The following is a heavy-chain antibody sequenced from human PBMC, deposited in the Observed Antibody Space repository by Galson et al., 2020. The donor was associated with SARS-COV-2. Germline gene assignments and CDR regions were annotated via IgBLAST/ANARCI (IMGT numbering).Heavy chain of an antibody. V-gene: IGHV2-5*02. CDR2: IFWDDDN. Sequence: SGPTLANPPQTRSLTCSFLVFSLSTYARGGAWIRQPPGNALGCLALIFWDDDNHSSPFLQHRPTISKDTSINHVVLTMTNMGPLDTATYYCAPLEGVGFWCGYSLADYWGQGMLVSVSS. CDR3: APLEGVGFWCGYSLADY. CDR1: VFSLSTYARG. J-gene: IGHJ4*02. D-gene: IGHD3-3*01.